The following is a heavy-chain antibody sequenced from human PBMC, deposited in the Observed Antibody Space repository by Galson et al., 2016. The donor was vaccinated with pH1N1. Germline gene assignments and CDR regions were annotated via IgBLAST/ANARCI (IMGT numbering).Heavy chain of an antibody. V-gene: IGHV4-39*07. CDR3: ARDRGQWDIDC. CDR1: GFSISNSGYF. D-gene: IGHD1-26*01. CDR2: MYFTGDI. Sequence: ETLSLTCTVSGFSISNSGYFWGWVRQTPGKGLEWLGSMYFTGDIHHNPSLKSRVTISADRSENQYFLDLNSVTAADTAVYYCARDRGQWDIDCWGQGTLVTVSS. J-gene: IGHJ4*02.